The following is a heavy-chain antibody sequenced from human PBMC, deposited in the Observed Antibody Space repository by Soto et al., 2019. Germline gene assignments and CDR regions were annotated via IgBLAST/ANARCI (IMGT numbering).Heavy chain of an antibody. Sequence: PGGSLRLSCSASGFTFSSYAMHWVRQAPGKGLEYVSAISSNGGSTYYADSVKGRFTISRDNSKNTLYLQMSSLRAEDTAVYYCVSPGIAVAGTRGIWFDPWGQGTLVTVSS. CDR3: VSPGIAVAGTRGIWFDP. V-gene: IGHV3-64D*06. CDR2: ISSNGGST. D-gene: IGHD6-19*01. J-gene: IGHJ5*02. CDR1: GFTFSSYA.